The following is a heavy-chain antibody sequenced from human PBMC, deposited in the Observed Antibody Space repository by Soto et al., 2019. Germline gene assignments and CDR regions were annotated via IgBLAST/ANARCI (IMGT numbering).Heavy chain of an antibody. CDR3: ARTYDAITYYFDY. V-gene: IGHV3-30*16. J-gene: IGHJ4*02. CDR2: ISFDGNII. CDR1: EFSFSSYA. D-gene: IGHD3-16*01. Sequence: GGSLRLSCAASEFSFSSYAMHWIRQAPGKGLEWVAVISFDGNIIQYADSVKGRFIISRDNSKNTLYLQMNSLRGEDTAVYYCARTYDAITYYFDYWGQGTLVTVSS.